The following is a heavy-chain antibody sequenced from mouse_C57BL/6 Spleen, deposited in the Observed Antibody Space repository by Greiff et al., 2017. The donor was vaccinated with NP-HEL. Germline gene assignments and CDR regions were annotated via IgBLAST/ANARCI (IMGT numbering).Heavy chain of an antibody. CDR2: ILPGSGST. V-gene: IGHV1-9*01. CDR3: ARGFFYGSSYPSYFDV. CDR1: GYTFTGYW. J-gene: IGHJ1*03. D-gene: IGHD1-1*01. Sequence: VKLMESGAELMKPGASVKLSCKATGYTFTGYWIEWVKQRPGHGLEWIGEILPGSGSTNYNEKFKGKATFTADTSSNTAYMQLSSLTTEDSAIYYCARGFFYGSSYPSYFDVWGTGTTVTVSS.